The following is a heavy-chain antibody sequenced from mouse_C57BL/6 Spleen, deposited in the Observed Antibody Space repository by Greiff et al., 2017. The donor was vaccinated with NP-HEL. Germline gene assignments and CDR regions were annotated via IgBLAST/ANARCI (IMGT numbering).Heavy chain of an antibody. V-gene: IGHV5-17*01. CDR3: ARKDYGSSPPMDY. CDR2: ISSGSSTI. CDR1: GFTFSDYG. Sequence: DVMLVESGGGLVKPGGSLKLSCAASGFTFSDYGMHWVRQAPEKGLEWVAYISSGSSTIYYADTVKGRFTISRDNAKNTLFLQMTSLRSEDTAMYYCARKDYGSSPPMDYWGQGTSVTVSS. J-gene: IGHJ4*01. D-gene: IGHD1-1*01.